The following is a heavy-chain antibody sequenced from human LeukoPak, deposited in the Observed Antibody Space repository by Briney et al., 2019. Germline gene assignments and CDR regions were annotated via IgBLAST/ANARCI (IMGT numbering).Heavy chain of an antibody. CDR1: GFTFSDYW. J-gene: IGHJ5*02. D-gene: IGHD5-18*01. V-gene: IGHV3-74*01. CDR3: ARVGYIYGTNNWFDP. CDR2: IKSDGSST. Sequence: GGSLRLSCAASGFTFSDYWMHWVRQAPGKGLVWVARIKSDGSSTTYADSVKGRSTISRDNAKNTLYLEMNSLRAEDTAVYYCARVGYIYGTNNWFDPWGQGTLVTVSS.